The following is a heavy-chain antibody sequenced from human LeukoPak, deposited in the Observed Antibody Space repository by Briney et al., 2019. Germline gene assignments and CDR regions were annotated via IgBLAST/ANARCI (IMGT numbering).Heavy chain of an antibody. Sequence: SVKVSCKASGGTFSSYAISWVRQAPGQGLEWMGRIIPILGIANYAQKFQGRVTITADKSTSTAYMELSSLRSEDTAVYYCARVYSYGKKYYYYYMDVWGKGTTVTVSS. V-gene: IGHV1-69*04. J-gene: IGHJ6*03. CDR3: ARVYSYGKKYYYYYMDV. CDR2: IIPILGIA. CDR1: GGTFSSYA. D-gene: IGHD5-18*01.